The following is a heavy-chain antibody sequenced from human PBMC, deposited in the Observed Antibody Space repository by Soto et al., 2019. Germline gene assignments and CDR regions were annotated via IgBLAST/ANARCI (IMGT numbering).Heavy chain of an antibody. CDR1: GGSFSGYY. J-gene: IGHJ4*02. Sequence: SETLSLTCAVYGGSFSGYYWSWIRQPPGKGLEWIGEINHSGSTNYNPSLKSRVTISVDTSKNQFSLKLSSVTAADTAVYYCASRGGYCSSTSCYAGLTNYFDYWGQGTLVTVSS. D-gene: IGHD2-2*01. V-gene: IGHV4-34*01. CDR2: INHSGST. CDR3: ASRGGYCSSTSCYAGLTNYFDY.